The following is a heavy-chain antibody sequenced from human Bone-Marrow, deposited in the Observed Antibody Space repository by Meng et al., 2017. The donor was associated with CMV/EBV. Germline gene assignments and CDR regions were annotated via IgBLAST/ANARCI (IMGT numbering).Heavy chain of an antibody. D-gene: IGHD1-7*01. CDR1: GDSVSSNTTA. CDR3: ARDLGDNWNYDGPSYYYYGMDV. V-gene: IGHV6-1*01. CDR2: TYYRSKWYN. Sequence: SQTLSLTCAISGDSVSSNTTACNWIRQSPSRGLEWLGRTYYRSKWYNDYAVSVKSRITIHPDTSKNQFSLQLNSVTPEDTAVYYCARDLGDNWNYDGPSYYYYGMDVWGQGTTVTGSS. J-gene: IGHJ6*01.